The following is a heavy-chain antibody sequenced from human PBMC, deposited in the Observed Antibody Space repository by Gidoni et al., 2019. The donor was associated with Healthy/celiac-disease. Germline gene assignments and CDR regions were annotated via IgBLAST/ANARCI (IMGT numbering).Heavy chain of an antibody. D-gene: IGHD3-22*01. CDR3: ATGPDSSERYYYYYYMDV. CDR2: VDPEDGVT. J-gene: IGHJ6*03. CDR1: GYRFTDYY. Sequence: EVQLVQSGAEVRKPGTTVKISCKFSGYRFTDYYLHWVQQAPGKGLEWMGLVDPEDGVTTYAEKFQDRVTITAATSTDTAYMELSSLRSEDTAVYYCATGPDSSERYYYYYYMDVWGKGTTVTVSS. V-gene: IGHV1-69-2*01.